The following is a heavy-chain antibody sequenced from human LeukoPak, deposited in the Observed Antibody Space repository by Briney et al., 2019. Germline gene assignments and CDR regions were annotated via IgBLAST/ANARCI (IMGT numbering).Heavy chain of an antibody. CDR3: ARDSIAAAGRTGY. J-gene: IGHJ4*02. CDR2: IYSGGST. V-gene: IGHV3-53*01. Sequence: GGSLRLSCAASGXTVSSNYMSWVRQAPGKGLEWVSVIYSGGSTYYADSVKGRFTISRDNSKNTLYPQMNSLRAEDTAVYYCARDSIAAAGRTGYWGQGTLVTVSS. CDR1: GXTVSSNY. D-gene: IGHD6-13*01.